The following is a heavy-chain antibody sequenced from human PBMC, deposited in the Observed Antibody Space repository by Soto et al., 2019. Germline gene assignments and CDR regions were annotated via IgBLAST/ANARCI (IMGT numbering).Heavy chain of an antibody. J-gene: IGHJ5*02. Sequence: GESMKISCQGSGYSGTKYWAGWVRQIPGRGLEWMGIIHPGDSDTRYSPFFQGQVTISADKSISTAYLQWSSLKASDTAMYYCARHNRYSSTWFEGWFDPWGQGTLVTVSS. D-gene: IGHD6-13*01. CDR2: IHPGDSDT. V-gene: IGHV5-51*01. CDR3: ARHNRYSSTWFEGWFDP. CDR1: GYSGTKYW.